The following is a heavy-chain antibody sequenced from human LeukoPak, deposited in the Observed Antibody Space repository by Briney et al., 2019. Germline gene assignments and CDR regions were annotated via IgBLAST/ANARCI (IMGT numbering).Heavy chain of an antibody. D-gene: IGHD3-10*01. CDR1: GYTFTSYG. Sequence: GASVKVSCKASGYTFTSYGISWVRQAPGQGLERMGWISAYNGNTNYAQKLQGRVTMTTDTSTSTAYMELRSLRSDDTAVYYCAREGDYYGSGSYPNYYYYYMDVWGKGTTVTVSS. V-gene: IGHV1-18*01. J-gene: IGHJ6*03. CDR3: AREGDYYGSGSYPNYYYYYMDV. CDR2: ISAYNGNT.